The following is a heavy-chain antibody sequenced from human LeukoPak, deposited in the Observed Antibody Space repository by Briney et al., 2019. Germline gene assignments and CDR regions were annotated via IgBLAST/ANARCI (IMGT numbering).Heavy chain of an antibody. J-gene: IGHJ4*02. Sequence: SETLSLTCTVSGDSISSYYWSWMRQPPGKGLEGMGYIYYSGSTNYNPSLKRRVTISVDTAKNQFSLKLSSVTAADTAVYYCARLTLLWFGISGALDYWGQGTLVTVSS. CDR3: ARLTLLWFGISGALDY. CDR1: GDSISSYY. CDR2: IYYSGST. D-gene: IGHD3-10*01. V-gene: IGHV4-59*12.